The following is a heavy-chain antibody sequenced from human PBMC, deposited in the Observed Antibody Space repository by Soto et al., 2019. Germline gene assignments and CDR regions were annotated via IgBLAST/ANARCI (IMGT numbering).Heavy chain of an antibody. Sequence: ASVKVSCKVSGYTLTELSMHWVRQAPGKGLEWMGGFDPEDGETIYAQKFQGRVTMTEDTSTDTAYMELSSLRSEDTAVYYCATGLPITGTYYDAFDIWGQGTMVTVSS. CDR2: FDPEDGET. CDR1: GYTLTELS. CDR3: ATGLPITGTYYDAFDI. J-gene: IGHJ3*02. V-gene: IGHV1-24*01. D-gene: IGHD1-20*01.